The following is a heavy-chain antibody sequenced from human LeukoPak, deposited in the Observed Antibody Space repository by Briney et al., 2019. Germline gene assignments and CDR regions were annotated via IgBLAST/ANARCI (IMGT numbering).Heavy chain of an antibody. V-gene: IGHV3-23*01. CDR1: GFTFSSFA. J-gene: IGHJ4*02. CDR2: ISGSGGTT. D-gene: IGHD6-19*01. CDR3: ARGWSGWYLFDN. Sequence: PGGSLRPSCAASGFTFSSFAMSWVRQARGKGLEWVSLISGSGGTTHYADSVRGRFSISRDNSKNTLYLATNSLRAEDTAVYYCARGWSGWYLFDNWGQGTLVTVSS.